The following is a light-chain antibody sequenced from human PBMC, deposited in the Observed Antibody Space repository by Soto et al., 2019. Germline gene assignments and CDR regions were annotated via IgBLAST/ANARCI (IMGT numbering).Light chain of an antibody. CDR3: QQYGSSPGT. V-gene: IGKV3-20*01. CDR2: GAS. J-gene: IGKJ1*01. Sequence: EIVLTQSPGTLSLSPGERATLSSRASQSVSSSYLAWYQQKPGQAPRLLIYGASSRATGIPDRFSGSGSGTDFTLTISRLDPEDFAVYYCQQYGSSPGTFGQGTKVEI. CDR1: QSVSSSY.